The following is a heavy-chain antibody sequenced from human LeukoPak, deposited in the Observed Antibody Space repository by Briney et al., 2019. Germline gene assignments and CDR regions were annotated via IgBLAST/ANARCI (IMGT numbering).Heavy chain of an antibody. CDR3: ARDQYCSGGSCSGFDY. CDR2: IYSDNT. CDR1: GFTVSSNS. V-gene: IGHV3-53*01. Sequence: GGSLRLSCTVSGFTVSSNSMSWVRQAPGKGLEWVSFIYSDNTHYSDSVKGRFTISRDNSKNTLYLQMNSLRAEDTAVYYCARDQYCSGGSCSGFDYWGQGTLVTVSS. D-gene: IGHD2-15*01. J-gene: IGHJ4*02.